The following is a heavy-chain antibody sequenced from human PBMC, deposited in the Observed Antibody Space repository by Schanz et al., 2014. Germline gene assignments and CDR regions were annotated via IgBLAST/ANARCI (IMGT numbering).Heavy chain of an antibody. CDR2: INPNSGGT. CDR3: AREICSGTRCGQRYDP. J-gene: IGHJ5*02. Sequence: QVQLVQSGADVKKPGASVKVSCKASGYTFTGYSMHWVRQAPGQGLEWMGRINPNSGGTNYAQKFQGRVTMTRDTSISTVYMELTRLTFDDTAIYYCAREICSGTRCGQRYDPWGQGTLVTVSS. V-gene: IGHV1-2*06. D-gene: IGHD2-2*01. CDR1: GYTFTGYS.